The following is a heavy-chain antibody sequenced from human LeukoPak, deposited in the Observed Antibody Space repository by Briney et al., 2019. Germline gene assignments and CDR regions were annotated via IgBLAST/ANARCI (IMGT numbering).Heavy chain of an antibody. J-gene: IGHJ4*02. CDR3: ARGLSGNYQYYLDY. D-gene: IGHD1-26*01. Sequence: SETLSLTCSVSGVFITDHNWSWLRKSPGKGLEWIGCINYSRGTYTNPSLRSRLTLSLDTSKNQCSLRLTSVTAADTAVYFCARGLSGNYQYYLDYWGQGTQVTVST. CDR1: GVFITDHN. CDR2: INYSRGT. V-gene: IGHV4-59*11.